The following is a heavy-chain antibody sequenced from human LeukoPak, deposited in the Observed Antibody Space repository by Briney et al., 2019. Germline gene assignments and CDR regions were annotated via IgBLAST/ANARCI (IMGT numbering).Heavy chain of an antibody. CDR3: ARFQDIVVVPAAVQAAAFDY. D-gene: IGHD2-2*02. CDR1: GGSISSSSYY. J-gene: IGHJ4*02. CDR2: INHSEST. V-gene: IGHV4-39*07. Sequence: PSETLSLTCTVSGGSISSSSYYWSWIRQPPGKGLEWIGEINHSESTNYNPSLKSRVTISVDTSKNQFSLKLSSVTAADTAVYYCARFQDIVVVPAAVQAAAFDYWGQGTLVTVSS.